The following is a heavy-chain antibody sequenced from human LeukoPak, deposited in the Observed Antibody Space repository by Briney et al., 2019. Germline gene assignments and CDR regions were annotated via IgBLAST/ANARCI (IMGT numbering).Heavy chain of an antibody. D-gene: IGHD1-26*01. CDR1: GFTFSSYA. J-gene: IGHJ4*02. CDR2: IGGSGGST. CDR3: AKELIVGATRYFDY. Sequence: GGSLRLSCAASGFTFSSYAMSWVRQAPGMGLEWVTAIGGSGGSTHYADSVKGRFTISRDNSKNTLYLQMNSLRAEDTAVYYCAKELIVGATRYFDYWGQGTLVTVSS. V-gene: IGHV3-23*01.